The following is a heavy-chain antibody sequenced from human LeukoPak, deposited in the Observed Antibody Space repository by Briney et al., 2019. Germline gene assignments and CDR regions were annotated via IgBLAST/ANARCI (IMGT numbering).Heavy chain of an antibody. CDR3: ARDSVYCSGGSCPSDC. J-gene: IGHJ4*02. V-gene: IGHV6-1*01. Sequence: SQTLSLTCAISGDIVSHNSAAWSWIRQSPSRGLEWLGRTYYRSKWYNDYAVSVKSRITINPDTSKNQFSLQLNSVTPEDTAVYYCARDSVYCSGGSCPSDCWGQGTLVTVSS. D-gene: IGHD2-15*01. CDR2: TYYRSKWYN. CDR1: GDIVSHNSAA.